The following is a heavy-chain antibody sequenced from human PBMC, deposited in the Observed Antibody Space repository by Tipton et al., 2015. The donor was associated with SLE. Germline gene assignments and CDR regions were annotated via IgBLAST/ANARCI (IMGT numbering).Heavy chain of an antibody. D-gene: IGHD4-17*01. Sequence: TLSLTCTVSGGSISSSSYYWGWIRQPPGKGLEWIGSIYYSGSTYYNPSLKSRVTISVDTSKNQFSLKLSSVTAADTAVYYCARVCDYGDSYYFDYWGQGTLVTVSS. CDR2: IYYSGST. CDR1: GGSISSSSYY. V-gene: IGHV4-39*07. CDR3: ARVCDYGDSYYFDY. J-gene: IGHJ4*02.